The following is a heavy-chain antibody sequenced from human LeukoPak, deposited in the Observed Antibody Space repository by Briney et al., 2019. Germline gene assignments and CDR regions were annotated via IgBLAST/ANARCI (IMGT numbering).Heavy chain of an antibody. D-gene: IGHD3-22*01. Sequence: ASVKVSCKASGYTFTDYYMHWVRQAPGRGLEWMGWINTSSGGTNYVQSFRGRVAMARDTSITTAFMELSRLISGDTAVYYCARLRYVGSGYPFDYWGQGTLVTVSS. CDR3: ARLRYVGSGYPFDY. CDR2: INTSSGGT. V-gene: IGHV1-2*02. CDR1: GYTFTDYY. J-gene: IGHJ4*02.